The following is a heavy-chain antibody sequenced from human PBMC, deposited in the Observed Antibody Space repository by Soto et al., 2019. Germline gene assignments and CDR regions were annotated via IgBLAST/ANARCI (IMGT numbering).Heavy chain of an antibody. CDR1: GGSISSGGYY. Sequence: QVQLQESGPGLVKPSQTLSLTCTVSGGSISSGGYYWSWIRQHPGKGLEWIGYIYYSGSTYYNPSLKVRVTISVDTSKNQCSLKLSSVTAADTAVYYCARGREEQQLPSYFDYWGQGTLVTVSS. D-gene: IGHD6-13*01. J-gene: IGHJ4*02. V-gene: IGHV4-31*03. CDR2: IYYSGST. CDR3: ARGREEQQLPSYFDY.